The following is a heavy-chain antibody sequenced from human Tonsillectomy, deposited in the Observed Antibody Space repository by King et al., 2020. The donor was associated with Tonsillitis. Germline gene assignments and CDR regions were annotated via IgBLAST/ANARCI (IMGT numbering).Heavy chain of an antibody. J-gene: IGHJ4*02. CDR3: ARSIDSSGYYYGDY. CDR2: IWYDGSNK. CDR1: GFTFRSYG. Sequence: VQLVESGGGVVQPGRSLRLSCAASGFTFRSYGMHWVRQAPGKGLEWVAVIWYDGSNKDCADSVKGRFTISRDNSENTLYLQMNSLRAEDTAVYYCARSIDSSGYYYGDYWGQGTLVTVSS. D-gene: IGHD3-22*01. V-gene: IGHV3-33*01.